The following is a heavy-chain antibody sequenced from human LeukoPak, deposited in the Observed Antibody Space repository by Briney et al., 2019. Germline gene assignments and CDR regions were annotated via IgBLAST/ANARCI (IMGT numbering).Heavy chain of an antibody. D-gene: IGHD2-2*01. V-gene: IGHV3-23*01. CDR2: ISASSNYK. CDR1: GFSFNSYA. J-gene: IGHJ2*01. CDR3: ARGQRSCNSASCHLWYFDL. Sequence: GGSLGLSCAASGFSFNSYAFSWVRQAPGKGLEWVSEISASSNYKYYADSVKGRFTISRDNSKNMLFLQMNSLRAEDTAVYYCARGQRSCNSASCHLWYFDLWGRGTLASVSS.